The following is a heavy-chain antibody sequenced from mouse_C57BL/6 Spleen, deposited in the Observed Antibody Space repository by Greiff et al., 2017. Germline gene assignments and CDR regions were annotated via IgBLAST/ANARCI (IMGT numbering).Heavy chain of an antibody. D-gene: IGHD1-1*01. Sequence: EVKVVESGGDLVKPGGSLKLSCAASGFTFSSYGMSWVRQTPDKRLEWVATISSGGSYTYYPDSVKGRFTISRDNAKNTLYLQMSSLKSEDTAMYYCARLYYYGSSYFSWFAYWGQGTLVTVSA. CDR1: GFTFSSYG. V-gene: IGHV5-6*01. CDR2: ISSGGSYT. J-gene: IGHJ3*01. CDR3: ARLYYYGSSYFSWFAY.